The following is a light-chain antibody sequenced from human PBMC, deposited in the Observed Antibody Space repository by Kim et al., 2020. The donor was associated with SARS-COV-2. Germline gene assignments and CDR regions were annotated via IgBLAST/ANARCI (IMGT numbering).Light chain of an antibody. J-gene: IGKJ1*01. Sequence: PGERATLSCRASESVSGNHLGWFQQKPGQPPRLLIYAASIRATGIPDRFSGSVSGTDFSLTISRLEPEDFAVYYCQQYGASPPWTFGLGTKVEIK. CDR1: ESVSGNH. CDR2: AAS. V-gene: IGKV3-20*01. CDR3: QQYGASPPWT.